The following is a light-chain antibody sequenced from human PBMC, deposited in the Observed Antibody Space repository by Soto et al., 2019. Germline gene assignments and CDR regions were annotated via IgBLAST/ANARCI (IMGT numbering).Light chain of an antibody. CDR2: EVS. J-gene: IGLJ2*01. Sequence: QSVLTQPPSASGSPGQSVTISCTGTSSDVGGYDYVSWYQQHPGQAPKLMIYEVSKRPSGVPDRFSGSKSGDTASLTVSGLQAEDEADYYCAAWDDSLSGVVFGGGTKLTVL. V-gene: IGLV2-8*01. CDR3: AAWDDSLSGVV. CDR1: SSDVGGYDY.